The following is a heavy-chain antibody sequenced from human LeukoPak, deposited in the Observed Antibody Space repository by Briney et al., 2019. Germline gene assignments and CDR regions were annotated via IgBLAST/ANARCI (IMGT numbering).Heavy chain of an antibody. V-gene: IGHV3-21*01. D-gene: IGHD6-6*01. Sequence: GGSLRLSCTASGFTFSSYTMNWVRQAPGKGLEWVSSISSSSSYIYYADSVEGRFTVSRDNAKNSLFLQMNSLRAEDTAVYYCAREESSSSGTIDYWGQGTLVTVSS. CDR3: AREESSSSGTIDY. J-gene: IGHJ4*02. CDR1: GFTFSSYT. CDR2: ISSSSSYI.